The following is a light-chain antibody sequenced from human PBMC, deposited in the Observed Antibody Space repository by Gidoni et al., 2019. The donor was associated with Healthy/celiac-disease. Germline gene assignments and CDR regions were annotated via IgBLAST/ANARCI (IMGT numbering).Light chain of an antibody. CDR1: SSDVGGYDY. CDR2: EVS. CDR3: SSYAGSNNWV. J-gene: IGLJ2*01. V-gene: IGLV2-8*01. Sequence: QSALTQPPSASGSPGQSVPISCTGTSSDVGGYDYVAWYQQHPGKAPKLMIYEVSKRPSGVPERFSGSKSGNTASLTVSGLQAEDEADYYCSSYAGSNNWVFGGGTKLTVL.